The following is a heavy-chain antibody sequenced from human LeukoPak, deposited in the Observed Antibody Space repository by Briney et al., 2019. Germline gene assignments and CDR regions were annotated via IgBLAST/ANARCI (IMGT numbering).Heavy chain of an antibody. Sequence: SETLSLTCTVSGGSISSYYWSWIRQPPGKGLEWIGYIYYSGSTNYNPSLKSRVTISVDTSKNQFSLKLSSVTAADTAVYYCARDMGGWYFDYWGQGTLVTVSS. V-gene: IGHV4-59*12. D-gene: IGHD3-16*01. J-gene: IGHJ4*02. CDR1: GGSISSYY. CDR2: IYYSGST. CDR3: ARDMGGWYFDY.